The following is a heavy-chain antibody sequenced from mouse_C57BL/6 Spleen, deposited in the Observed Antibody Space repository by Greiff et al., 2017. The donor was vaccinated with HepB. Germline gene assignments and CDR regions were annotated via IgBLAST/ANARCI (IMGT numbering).Heavy chain of an antibody. CDR3: TRSTPDY. Sequence: VQLQQSGAELVSPGASVTLSCKASGYTFTDYEMHWVKQTPVHGLEWIGAIDPETGGTAYNQKFKGKAILTADKSSSTAYMELRSLTSEDSAVYYCTRSTPDYWGQGTTLTVSS. D-gene: IGHD1-1*01. CDR1: GYTFTDYE. CDR2: IDPETGGT. V-gene: IGHV1-15*01. J-gene: IGHJ2*01.